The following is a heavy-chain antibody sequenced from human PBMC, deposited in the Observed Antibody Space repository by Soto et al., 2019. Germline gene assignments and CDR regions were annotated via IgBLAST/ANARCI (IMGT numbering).Heavy chain of an antibody. CDR3: ARDHAVAGIYFDY. CDR1: GYTFTSHV. V-gene: IGHV1-18*04. J-gene: IGHJ4*02. CDR2: ISTYNGNT. D-gene: IGHD6-19*01. Sequence: AASVKVSCKASGYTFTSHVINWVRQAPGQGLEWMGWISTYNGNTHYAQNLQGRVSMTTDTSTSTAYMELRSLRSDDTAVYYCARDHAVAGIYFDYWGQGTLVTVSS.